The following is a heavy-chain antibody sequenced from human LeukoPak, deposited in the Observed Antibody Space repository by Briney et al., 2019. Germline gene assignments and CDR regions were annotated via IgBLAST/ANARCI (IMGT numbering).Heavy chain of an antibody. D-gene: IGHD2-21*02. CDR3: AREAYCGGDCYSGFDY. V-gene: IGHV4-59*13. J-gene: IGHJ4*02. Sequence: SETLSLTCAVYGGSFSGYYWSWIRQPPGKGLEWIGYIYYSGSTNYNPSLKGRVTISVDTSKNQFSLRLISVTAADTAVYYCAREAYCGGDCYSGFDYWGQGTLVTVSS. CDR2: IYYSGST. CDR1: GGSFSGYY.